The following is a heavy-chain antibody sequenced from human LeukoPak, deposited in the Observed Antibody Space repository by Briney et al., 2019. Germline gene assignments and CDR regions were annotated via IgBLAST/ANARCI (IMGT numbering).Heavy chain of an antibody. CDR1: GGSISSGDYY. J-gene: IGHJ4*02. CDR2: IYYSGST. D-gene: IGHD1-26*01. Sequence: QASETLSLTCTVSGGSISSGDYYWSWIRQHPGKGLEWIGYIYYSGSTYYNPSLESRVTMSVDTSKNQFSLNLTSVTAADTAVFYCARGRLVGATSGLDSWGPGTLVTVSS. V-gene: IGHV4-30-4*01. CDR3: ARGRLVGATSGLDS.